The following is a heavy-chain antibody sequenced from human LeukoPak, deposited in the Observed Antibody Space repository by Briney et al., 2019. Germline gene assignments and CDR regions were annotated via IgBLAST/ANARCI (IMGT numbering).Heavy chain of an antibody. D-gene: IGHD3-3*01. CDR2: INHSGST. V-gene: IGHV4-34*01. Sequence: PSETLSLTCAAYGGSFSGYYWSWIRQPPGKGLEWIGEINHSGSTNYNPSLKSRVTISVDTSKNQFSLKLSSVTAADTAVYYCARGQALEWPFSRNWFDPWGQGTLVTVSS. CDR1: GGSFSGYY. J-gene: IGHJ5*02. CDR3: ARGQALEWPFSRNWFDP.